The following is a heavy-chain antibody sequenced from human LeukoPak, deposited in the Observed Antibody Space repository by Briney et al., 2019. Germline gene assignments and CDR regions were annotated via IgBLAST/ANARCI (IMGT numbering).Heavy chain of an antibody. D-gene: IGHD5-24*01. J-gene: IGHJ3*02. CDR1: GGSISSSSYY. CDR3: ARGGGMATIHHDAFDI. Sequence: SETLSLTCTVSGGSISSSSYYWGWIRQPPGKGLEWIGSIYYSGSTYYNPSLKSRVTISVDTSKNQFSLKLSSVTAADTAVYYCARGGGMATIHHDAFDIWGQGTMVTVSS. CDR2: IYYSGST. V-gene: IGHV4-39*01.